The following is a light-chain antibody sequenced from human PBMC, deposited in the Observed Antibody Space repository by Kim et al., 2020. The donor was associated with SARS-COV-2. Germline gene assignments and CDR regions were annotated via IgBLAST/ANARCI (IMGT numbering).Light chain of an antibody. CDR2: GKD. Sequence: SSELTQDPAVSVALGQTVRITCQGDSLRSYYATWYQQKPGQAPKVVIHGKDNRPSGVPDRFSGPSSGNTAYLTITGTQAGDEADYYCNSRDSNDYVVFGG. J-gene: IGLJ2*01. V-gene: IGLV3-19*01. CDR3: NSRDSNDYVV. CDR1: SLRSYY.